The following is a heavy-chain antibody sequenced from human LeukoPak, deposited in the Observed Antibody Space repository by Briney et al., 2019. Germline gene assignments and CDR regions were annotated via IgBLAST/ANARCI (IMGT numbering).Heavy chain of an antibody. V-gene: IGHV1-24*01. D-gene: IGHD5-18*01. CDR2: FDPEDGET. CDR1: GYTLTEFS. Sequence: ASVKVSCKVSGYTLTEFSMHWVRQAPGKGLEWMGGFDPEDGETIYAQKFQGRVTMTEDTSTDTAYMELSSLRSEDTAVYYCATQGYSYDYYFDYWGQGTLVTVSS. CDR3: ATQGYSYDYYFDY. J-gene: IGHJ4*02.